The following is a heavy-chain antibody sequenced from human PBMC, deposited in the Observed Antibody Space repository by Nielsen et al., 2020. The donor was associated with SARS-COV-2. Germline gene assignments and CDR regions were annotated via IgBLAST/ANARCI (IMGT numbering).Heavy chain of an antibody. CDR1: GFTFSYYA. CDR2: INTNGDTT. Sequence: GESLKISCSASGFTFSYYAMHWVRQAPGKGLEYVSAINTNGDTTYYADSVKGRFTISRDNSKNTLYLQMNSLRAEDTAVYFCARALFSAAGTLGYWGHGTLVTVSA. D-gene: IGHD6-13*01. J-gene: IGHJ4*01. V-gene: IGHV3-64*04. CDR3: ARALFSAAGTLGY.